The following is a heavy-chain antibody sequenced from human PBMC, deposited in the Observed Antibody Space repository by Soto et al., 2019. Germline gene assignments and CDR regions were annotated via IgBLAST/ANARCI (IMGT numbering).Heavy chain of an antibody. CDR1: GFTFSNYW. V-gene: IGHV3-74*01. CDR3: ARGTVMDHDLGDH. J-gene: IGHJ4*02. D-gene: IGHD2-2*03. Sequence: EVQLVESGGGLVQPGGSLRLSCAASGFTFSNYWMHWVRQVPRKGLVWVSRISSDGSSTSYADSVKGRFIISRDNAKNTLYLQVNSLRAEDTAVYYCARGTVMDHDLGDHWGQGTMVGVSS. CDR2: ISSDGSST.